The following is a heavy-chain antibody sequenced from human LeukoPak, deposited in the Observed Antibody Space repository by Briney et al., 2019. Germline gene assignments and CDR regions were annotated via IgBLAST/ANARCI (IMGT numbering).Heavy chain of an antibody. D-gene: IGHD2-2*01. CDR1: GFTFDDCA. V-gene: IGHV3-9*01. J-gene: IGHJ4*02. Sequence: PGRSLRLSCAASGFTFDDCAMHWVRQAPGKGLEWVSGISWNSGSIGYADSVKGRFTISRDNAKNSLYLQMNSLRAEDTALYYCAKGSAAADWKYFDYWGQGTLVTVSS. CDR3: AKGSAAADWKYFDY. CDR2: ISWNSGSI.